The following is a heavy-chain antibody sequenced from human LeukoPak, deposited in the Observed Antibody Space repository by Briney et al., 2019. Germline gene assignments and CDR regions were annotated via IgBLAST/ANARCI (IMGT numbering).Heavy chain of an antibody. CDR2: ISGSRGST. CDR1: GFTFSNYA. V-gene: IGHV3-23*01. J-gene: IGHJ4*02. D-gene: IGHD5-18*01. CDR3: TKGTIWLPFDY. Sequence: PGGSLRLSCAASGFTFSNYAMSWASQAPGKGLEWVSAISGSRGSTYYADSVKGRFTISRDNSKNTLYLQMNSLRAEDTAVYYCTKGTIWLPFDYWGQGTLVTVSS.